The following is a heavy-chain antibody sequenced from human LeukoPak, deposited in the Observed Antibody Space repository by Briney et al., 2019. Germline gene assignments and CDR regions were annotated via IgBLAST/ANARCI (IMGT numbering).Heavy chain of an antibody. CDR1: GGSFSGYY. J-gene: IGHJ4*02. CDR2: INHSGST. CDR3: ARGSKYNWNRQRRVYYFDY. V-gene: IGHV4-34*01. D-gene: IGHD1-20*01. Sequence: SETLSLTCAVYGGSFSGYYWSWIRQPPGKGLEWIGEINHSGSTNYNPSPKSRVTISVDTSKNQFSLKLSSVTAADTAVYYCARGSKYNWNRQRRVYYFDYWGQGTLVTVSS.